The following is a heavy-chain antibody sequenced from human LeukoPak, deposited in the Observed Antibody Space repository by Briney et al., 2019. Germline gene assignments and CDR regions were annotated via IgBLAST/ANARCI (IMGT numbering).Heavy chain of an antibody. V-gene: IGHV2-70*11. Sequence: SGPALVKPTQTLTLTCTFSGFSLSTSGMCVSWIRQPPEKALEWLRRVDWDDDKYYSTSLKTRLTISKDTSKSQVVLTMTNMDPVDTATYYCVRSYYYDSSGYFFDYWGQGTLVTVSS. CDR2: VDWDDDK. CDR1: GFSLSTSGMC. J-gene: IGHJ4*02. D-gene: IGHD3-22*01. CDR3: VRSYYYDSSGYFFDY.